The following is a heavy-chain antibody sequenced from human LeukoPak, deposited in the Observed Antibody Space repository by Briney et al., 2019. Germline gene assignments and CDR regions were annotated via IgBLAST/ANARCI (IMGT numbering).Heavy chain of an antibody. CDR2: IEPSDSYT. Sequence: GEPLKISCKASGYSFTSYVISWVRQMPPKGLEWMGRIEPSDSYTNYSPSFQGHVTISAYKSISTASLQCSSLKASDTALYNCARLRRRFPGGGLDHGGKGTRVTVSS. V-gene: IGHV5-10-1*01. CDR3: ARLRRRFPGGGLDH. D-gene: IGHD3-16*01. J-gene: IGHJ4*02. CDR1: GYSFTSYV.